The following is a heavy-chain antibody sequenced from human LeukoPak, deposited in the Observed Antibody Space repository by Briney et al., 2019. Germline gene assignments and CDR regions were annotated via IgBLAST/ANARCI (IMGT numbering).Heavy chain of an antibody. D-gene: IGHD6-13*01. Sequence: PSETLSLTCAVYGGSFSGYYWSWIRQPPGKGLEWIGEINHSGSTNYNPSLKSRVTISVDTSKNQFSLKLSSVTAADTAVYYCARGLEYSSSWHTINWFDPCGQGTLVTVSS. J-gene: IGHJ5*02. CDR2: INHSGST. CDR3: ARGLEYSSSWHTINWFDP. V-gene: IGHV4-34*01. CDR1: GGSFSGYY.